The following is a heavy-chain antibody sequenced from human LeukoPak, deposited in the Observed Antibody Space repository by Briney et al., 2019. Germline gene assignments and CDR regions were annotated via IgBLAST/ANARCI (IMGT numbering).Heavy chain of an antibody. Sequence: SETLSLTCTVSGVSISSYYWLWIRQPPPKELDGIGWIYYSGSTNYNTSLNSRVNISVDTSRNQFSLQLSSVTAADTAVYYCAALLSTATPSYYYGMDVWGQGTTVTVSS. D-gene: IGHD2-15*01. V-gene: IGHV4-59*08. CDR3: AALLSTATPSYYYGMDV. J-gene: IGHJ6*02. CDR2: IYYSGST. CDR1: GVSISSYY.